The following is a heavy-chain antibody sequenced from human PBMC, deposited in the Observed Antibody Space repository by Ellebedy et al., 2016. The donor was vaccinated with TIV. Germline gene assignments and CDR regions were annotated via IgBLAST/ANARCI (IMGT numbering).Heavy chain of an antibody. CDR2: INHSGST. V-gene: IGHV4-39*07. CDR1: GGSISSGDYY. CDR3: ARGDLFGVVIVKGIDDAFDI. D-gene: IGHD3-3*01. J-gene: IGHJ3*02. Sequence: MPSETLSLTCTVSGGSISSGDYYWSWIHQPPGKGLEWIGEINHSGSTNYNPSLKSRVTISVDTSKNQFSLKLSSVTAADTAVYYCARGDLFGVVIVKGIDDAFDIWGQGTMVTVSS.